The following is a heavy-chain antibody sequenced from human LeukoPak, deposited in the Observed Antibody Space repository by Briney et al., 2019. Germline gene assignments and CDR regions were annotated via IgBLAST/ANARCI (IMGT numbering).Heavy chain of an antibody. V-gene: IGHV4-61*02. CDR3: ARQSGYTNHYFDH. Sequence: PSQTLSLTCTVSGGSISSDSYYWSWIRQPAGEGLEWIGRIYTSGTTNYNPSLKGRVTISLDTSKNQFSLKLSSVTAADTAVYYCARQSGYTNHYFDHWGQGTLVTVSS. J-gene: IGHJ4*02. CDR1: GGSISSDSYY. CDR2: IYTSGTT. D-gene: IGHD3-3*01.